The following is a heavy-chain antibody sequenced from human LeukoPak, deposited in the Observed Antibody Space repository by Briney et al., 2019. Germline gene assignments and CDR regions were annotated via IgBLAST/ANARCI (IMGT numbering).Heavy chain of an antibody. CDR3: AKDFFGGSTFGGVIPTSY. V-gene: IGHV3-23*01. D-gene: IGHD3-16*02. Sequence: PGGSLRLSCAASGFTFSSYAMSWVRQAPGKGLEWVSAISGSGGSTYYADSVKGRFTISRDNSKNTLYLQMNSLRAEDTAVYYCAKDFFGGSTFGGVIPTSYWGQGTLVTVSS. J-gene: IGHJ4*02. CDR2: ISGSGGST. CDR1: GFTFSSYA.